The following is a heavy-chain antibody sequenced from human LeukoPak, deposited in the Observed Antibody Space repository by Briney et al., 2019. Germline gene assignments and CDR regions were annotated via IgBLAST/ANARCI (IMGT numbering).Heavy chain of an antibody. CDR1: GGTFSSYA. J-gene: IGHJ5*02. Sequence: SVKVSCKASGGTFSSYAISWVRQAPGQGLEWMGGIIPIFGTANCAQKFQGRVTITADESTSTAYMELSSLRSEDTAVYYCARDHNPIVVVPAATSAFDPWGQGTLVTVSS. CDR2: IIPIFGTA. CDR3: ARDHNPIVVVPAATSAFDP. D-gene: IGHD2-2*01. V-gene: IGHV1-69*01.